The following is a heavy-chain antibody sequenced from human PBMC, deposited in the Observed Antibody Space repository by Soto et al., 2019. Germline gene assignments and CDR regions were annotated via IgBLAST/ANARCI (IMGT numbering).Heavy chain of an antibody. J-gene: IGHJ6*02. V-gene: IGHV1-46*01. CDR1: GYTFSNYY. CDR3: ARDPNVGLTYEYYGLDV. Sequence: QVQLVQSGAEVKKPGASVKISCKASGYTFSNYYIHWVRQAPGQGPEWMGIINSGGGSTSSAHKFRARFTVTRDTSTTTVYMELSSLTSDDSAVYYCARDPNVGLTYEYYGLDVWGQGTTVTVSS. CDR2: INSGGGST.